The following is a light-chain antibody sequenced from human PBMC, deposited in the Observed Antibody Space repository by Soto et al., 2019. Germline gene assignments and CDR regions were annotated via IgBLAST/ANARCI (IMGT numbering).Light chain of an antibody. Sequence: DIQMTQSPSTLSASVGDRVTITYRASQSIRSWLTWYQQKAEKDPKLLIFDASLLESGAPSRFTGRGSVTQFSLTSSSLQPDDFSTYYGQHYNSSLMTFGQGTKVDIK. CDR1: QSIRSW. V-gene: IGKV1-5*01. J-gene: IGKJ1*01. CDR3: QHYNSSLMT. CDR2: DAS.